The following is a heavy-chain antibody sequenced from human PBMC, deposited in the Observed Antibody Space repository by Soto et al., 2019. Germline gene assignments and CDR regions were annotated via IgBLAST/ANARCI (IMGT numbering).Heavy chain of an antibody. V-gene: IGHV4-59*01. D-gene: IGHD2-8*01. CDR3: VRVYSGWYYYYMDV. Sequence: SETLSLTCTVSGGSISSYYWSWIRQPPGKGLEWIGYIYYSGSTNYNPSLKSRVTISVDTSKNQFSLKLSSVTAADTAVYYCVRVYSGWYYYYMDVWGKGTTVTVSS. J-gene: IGHJ6*03. CDR2: IYYSGST. CDR1: GGSISSYY.